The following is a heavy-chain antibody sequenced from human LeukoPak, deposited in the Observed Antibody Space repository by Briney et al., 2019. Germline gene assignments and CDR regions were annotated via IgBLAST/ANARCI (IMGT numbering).Heavy chain of an antibody. V-gene: IGHV3-23*01. CDR1: GFTFSNYA. CDR3: AKGTRIQPNPYYLDC. D-gene: IGHD5-18*01. Sequence: GGSLRLSCAASGFTFSNYAMHWVRQAPGKGLEWVSVICCDGGSTYYADSVKGRFTISRDNSKNTLYLQMNSLRAEDTAVYYCAKGTRIQPNPYYLDCWGQGTLVTVSS. J-gene: IGHJ4*02. CDR2: ICCDGGST.